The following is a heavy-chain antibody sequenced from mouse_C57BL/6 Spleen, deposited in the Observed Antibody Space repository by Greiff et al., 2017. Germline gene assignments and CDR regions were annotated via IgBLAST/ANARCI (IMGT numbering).Heavy chain of an antibody. V-gene: IGHV5-17*01. J-gene: IGHJ4*01. D-gene: IGHD2-10*02. Sequence: EVKLVESGGGLVKPGGSLKLSCAASGFTFSDYGMHWVRQAPETGLEWVAYISSGSSTIYYADTVKGRFTISRDHAKNTLFLQMTSLRSEDTAMYYCASLGAMDYWGQGTSVTVSS. CDR2: ISSGSSTI. CDR1: GFTFSDYG. CDR3: ASLGAMDY.